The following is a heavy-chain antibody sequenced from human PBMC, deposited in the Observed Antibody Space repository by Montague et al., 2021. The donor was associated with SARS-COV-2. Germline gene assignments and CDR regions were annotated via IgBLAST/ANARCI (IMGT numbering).Heavy chain of an antibody. CDR2: IWYDGSIK. V-gene: IGHV3-33*01. D-gene: IGHD3-22*01. J-gene: IGHJ3*02. CDR3: ARRYYYDSSGNYAFDI. CDR1: GFIFSSYG. Sequence: SLRLSCAASGFIFSSYGMHWVRQAPGKGLEWVAIIWYDGSIKYYADSVKGRFTISRDNSKNTLFLQMNSLRAEDTAVYYCARRYYYDSSGNYAFDIWGQGTMVTVSS.